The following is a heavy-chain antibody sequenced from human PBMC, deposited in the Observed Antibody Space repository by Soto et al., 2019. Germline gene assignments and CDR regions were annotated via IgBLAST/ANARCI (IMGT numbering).Heavy chain of an antibody. V-gene: IGHV3-30*18. CDR3: AKGLRSGWLAAPDDY. J-gene: IGHJ4*02. CDR2: ISYDGSNK. Sequence: GGSLRLSCAASGFTFSSYGMHWVRQAPGKGLEWVAVISYDGSNKYYADSVKGRFTISRDNSKNTLYLQMNSLRAEDTAVYYCAKGLRSGWLAAPDDYWGQGTLVTVSS. D-gene: IGHD6-19*01. CDR1: GFTFSSYG.